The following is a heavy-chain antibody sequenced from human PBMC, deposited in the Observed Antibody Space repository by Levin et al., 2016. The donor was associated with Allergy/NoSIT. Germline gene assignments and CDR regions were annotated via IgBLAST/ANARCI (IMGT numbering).Heavy chain of an antibody. J-gene: IGHJ4*02. CDR1: GFNFSDYV. CDR2: ISYHGRSQ. D-gene: IGHD3-22*01. CDR3: ARDSPAEMSIGYYYHFDH. V-gene: IGHV3-30-3*01. Sequence: GESLKISCAASGFNFSDYVMHWVRQAPGKGLQWVAVISYHGRSQYYTDSVKGRFTVSRDNSKNTLYLQMNSLSAEDTAVYYCARDSPAEMSIGYYYHFDHWGQGTLVTVSS.